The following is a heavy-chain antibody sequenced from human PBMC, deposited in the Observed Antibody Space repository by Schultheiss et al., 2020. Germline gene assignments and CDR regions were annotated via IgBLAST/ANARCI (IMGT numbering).Heavy chain of an antibody. V-gene: IGHV3-7*01. CDR2: IKDDGSTT. J-gene: IGHJ6*02. CDR3: ARAVFGVYYYGMDV. CDR1: GFTFSSYA. Sequence: GGSLRLSCAASGFTFSSYAMSWVRQAPGKGLEWVANIKDDGSTTYYVDSVKGRFIISRDNAKNSLYLQMNSLRAGDTAVYYCARAVFGVYYYGMDVWGQGTTVTVSS. D-gene: IGHD3-3*01.